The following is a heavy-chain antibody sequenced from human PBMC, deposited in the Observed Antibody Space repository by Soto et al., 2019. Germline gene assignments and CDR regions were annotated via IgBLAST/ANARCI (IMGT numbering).Heavy chain of an antibody. CDR1: GYTFIRYG. D-gene: IGHD5-18*01. V-gene: IGHV1-18*04. J-gene: IGHJ4*02. CDR2: ISGKNDKR. CDR3: AREGNGYEDY. Sequence: QVQLVQCGGEIKKPGASVNVSCKASGYTFIRYGISWVRQAPGQGVEWMGWISGKNDKRNHAQKFRGRITMTTDTSTNTAYLEVRSLGSDDTAIYYCAREGNGYEDYWGQGTLVTVSS.